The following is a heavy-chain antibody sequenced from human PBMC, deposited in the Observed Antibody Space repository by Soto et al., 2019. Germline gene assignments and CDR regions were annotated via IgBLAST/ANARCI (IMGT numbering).Heavy chain of an antibody. CDR3: TREKEEEWLVPSYYYGMDV. J-gene: IGHJ6*02. CDR1: GGTFSSYA. D-gene: IGHD6-19*01. CDR2: IIPIFGTA. V-gene: IGHV1-69*12. Sequence: QVQLVQSGAEVKKPGSSVKVSCKASGGTFSSYAISWVRQAPGLGLEWMGGIIPIFGTANYAQKLQGRDTITADDSTSTAYMEQSSMRSEDTAVYYGTREKEEEWLVPSYYYGMDVWGQGTTVTVSS.